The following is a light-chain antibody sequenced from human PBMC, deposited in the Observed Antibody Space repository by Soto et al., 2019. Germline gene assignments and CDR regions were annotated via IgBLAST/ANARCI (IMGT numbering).Light chain of an antibody. CDR3: LQYTAWPLT. Sequence: IGMTQSPATLSVSPGEKATLSCRASQTVYNNLAWYQQKPGQAPRLLVYFASTRATGVPARFSGSGSGTEFSLTISSLQSEDFALYYCLQYTAWPLTFGGGTKVETK. V-gene: IGKV3-15*01. CDR1: QTVYNN. CDR2: FAS. J-gene: IGKJ4*01.